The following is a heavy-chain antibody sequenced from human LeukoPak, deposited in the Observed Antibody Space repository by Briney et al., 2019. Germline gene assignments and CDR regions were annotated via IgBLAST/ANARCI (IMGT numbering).Heavy chain of an antibody. CDR3: ARDRYNSGWFNFDY. CDR2: IYSGGGT. Sequence: GGSLRLSCAASALTVTTNYMSWVRQAPGKGLEWASVIYSGGGTYYADSVKGRFTISSDNSKNTLYLQMNRLRAEDTAVYYCARDRYNSGWFNFDYWDPGTLVTVSS. CDR1: ALTVTTNY. D-gene: IGHD6-19*01. V-gene: IGHV3-53*01. J-gene: IGHJ4*02.